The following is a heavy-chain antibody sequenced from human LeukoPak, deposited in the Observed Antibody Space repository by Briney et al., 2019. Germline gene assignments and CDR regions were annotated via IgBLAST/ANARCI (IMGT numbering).Heavy chain of an antibody. Sequence: GASVKVSCKASGYTFTNYGISWVRQAPGQGPEWMGWISAYSGHTNYAQKVQGRVTMTTDTSTSTAYMELKSLRSDDTAVYYCARDNLSGSWSWFDPWGQGTLVSVSA. CDR3: ARDNLSGSWSWFDP. V-gene: IGHV1-18*01. J-gene: IGHJ5*02. CDR1: GYTFTNYG. CDR2: ISAYSGHT. D-gene: IGHD6-13*01.